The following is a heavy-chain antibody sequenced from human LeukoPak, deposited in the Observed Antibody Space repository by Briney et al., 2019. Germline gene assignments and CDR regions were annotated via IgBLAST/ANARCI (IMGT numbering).Heavy chain of an antibody. CDR1: GFTFDDYA. CDR3: AKDIDEDVLPGVGFDY. J-gene: IGHJ4*02. CDR2: ISWNSGSI. V-gene: IGHV3-9*01. Sequence: GGSLRLSCAASGFTFDDYAMHWVRQAPGKGLEWVSGISWNSGSIGYADSVKGRFTISRDNAKNSLYLQMNSLRAEDTALYYCAKDIDEDVLPGVGFDYWGQGTLVTVSS. D-gene: IGHD2-8*01.